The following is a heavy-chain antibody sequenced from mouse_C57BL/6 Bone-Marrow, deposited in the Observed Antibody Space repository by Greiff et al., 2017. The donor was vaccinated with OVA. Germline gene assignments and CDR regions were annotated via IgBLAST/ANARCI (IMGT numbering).Heavy chain of an antibody. D-gene: IGHD2-2*01. J-gene: IGHJ4*01. V-gene: IGHV7-1*01. CDR3: ARDALYGFYAMDY. CDR1: GFTFSDFY. CDR2: SRNKANDYTT. Sequence: EVQGVESGGGLVQSGRSLRLSCATSGFTFSDFYMEWVRQAPGKGLEWIAASRNKANDYTTEYSASVKGRFIVSRDTSQSILYLQMNALRAEDTAIYYCARDALYGFYAMDYWGQGTSVTVSS.